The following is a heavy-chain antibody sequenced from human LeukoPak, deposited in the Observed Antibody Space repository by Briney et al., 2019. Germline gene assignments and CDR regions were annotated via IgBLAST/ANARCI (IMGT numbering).Heavy chain of an antibody. CDR1: GISFASYS. J-gene: IGHJ4*02. CDR3: AY. V-gene: IGHV3-7*01. Sequence: GGSLRLSCAASGISFASYSVTWVRQAPGKGLEWVANIGQDGTETVYVGSVKGRFTISRDNARKLLFLQMNSLRADDTAVYYHAYWGQGTLVSVSS. CDR2: IGQDGTET.